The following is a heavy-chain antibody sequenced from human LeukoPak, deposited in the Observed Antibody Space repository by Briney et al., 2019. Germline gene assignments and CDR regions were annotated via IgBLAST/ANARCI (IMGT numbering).Heavy chain of an antibody. Sequence: SETLSLTCAVYGGSFSGYYWSWIRQPPGKGLEWIGEINHSGSTNYNPSLKSRVTISVDTSKNQFSLKLSSVTAADTAVYYCARSLSYSSGLDYWGQGTLVTVSS. J-gene: IGHJ4*02. CDR1: GGSFSGYY. CDR3: ARSLSYSSGLDY. D-gene: IGHD6-19*01. V-gene: IGHV4-34*01. CDR2: INHSGST.